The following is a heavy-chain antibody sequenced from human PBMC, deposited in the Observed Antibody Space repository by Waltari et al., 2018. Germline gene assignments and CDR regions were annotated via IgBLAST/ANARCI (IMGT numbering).Heavy chain of an antibody. J-gene: IGHJ4*02. D-gene: IGHD3-3*02. CDR2: ISVNSEYI. CDR1: GFSFSIYP. Sequence: EVQLVESGGGLVKPGGSLRLSCAASGFSFSIYPMSWVRQAPGKGLEWVAFISVNSEYIFYADSVRGRFTISRDNAKNSLYLQMNSLTAEDTAVYYCASLASIWGKGTLVTVSS. V-gene: IGHV3-21*02. CDR3: ASLASI.